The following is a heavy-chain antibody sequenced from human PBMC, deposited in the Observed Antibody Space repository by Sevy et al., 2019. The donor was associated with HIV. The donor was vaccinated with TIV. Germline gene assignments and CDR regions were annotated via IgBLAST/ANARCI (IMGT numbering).Heavy chain of an antibody. D-gene: IGHD3-10*01. J-gene: IGHJ4*02. CDR1: GLTSRTYW. V-gene: IGHV3-7*01. Sequence: GGSLRLSCVVSGLTSRTYWMHWVRRAPGKGLEWVASINPDGGENYYVASVKGQLTISRDNTNNSLYLQMTSLRAEATAAYYCARGTYYYDSGFYYPFDYWGQGTLVTVSS. CDR3: ARGTYYYDSGFYYPFDY. CDR2: INPDGGEN.